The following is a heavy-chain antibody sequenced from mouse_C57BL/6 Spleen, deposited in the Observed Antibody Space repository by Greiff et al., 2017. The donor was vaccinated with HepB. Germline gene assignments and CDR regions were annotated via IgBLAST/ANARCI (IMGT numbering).Heavy chain of an antibody. CDR1: GYAFSSSW. CDR3: ARIYYDYDGNFDY. D-gene: IGHD2-4*01. J-gene: IGHJ2*01. CDR2: IYPGDGDT. Sequence: VQLQQSGPELVKPGASVKISCKASGYAFSSSWMNWVKQRPGKGLEWIGRIYPGDGDTNYNGKFKGKATLTADKSSSTAYMQLSSLTSEDSAVYFCARIYYDYDGNFDYWGQGTTLTVSS. V-gene: IGHV1-82*01.